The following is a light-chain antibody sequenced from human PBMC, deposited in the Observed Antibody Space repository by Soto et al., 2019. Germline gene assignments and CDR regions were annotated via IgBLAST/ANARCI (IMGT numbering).Light chain of an antibody. Sequence: QSALTQPASVSGSPGQSITISCTGTSNDVGGNNYVSWYQHHPGKAPKLLIYDVTNRPSGVSNRFSGSKSVNTASLTISGLQAEDEGDYHCSSYTSSTTPWVFGGGTKLTVL. CDR2: DVT. J-gene: IGLJ3*02. CDR1: SNDVGGNNY. CDR3: SSYTSSTTPWV. V-gene: IGLV2-14*03.